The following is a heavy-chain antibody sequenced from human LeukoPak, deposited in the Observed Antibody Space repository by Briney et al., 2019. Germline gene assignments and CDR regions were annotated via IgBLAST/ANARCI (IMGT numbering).Heavy chain of an antibody. D-gene: IGHD2-15*01. Sequence: TGGSLRLSCAASGFTFSNYWMTWVRQAPGKGLEWVASIKQDGSEKYYVDSVKGRFTFSRDNAKNSLYLQMDSLRAEDTAVYYCARVWGYCSGGSCSRDHWFDPWGQGTLVTVSS. CDR2: IKQDGSEK. CDR1: GFTFSNYW. J-gene: IGHJ5*02. CDR3: ARVWGYCSGGSCSRDHWFDP. V-gene: IGHV3-7*03.